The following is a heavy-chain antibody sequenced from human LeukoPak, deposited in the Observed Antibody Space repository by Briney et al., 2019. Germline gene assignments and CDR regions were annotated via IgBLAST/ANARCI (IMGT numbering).Heavy chain of an antibody. D-gene: IGHD3-22*01. V-gene: IGHV3-30*04. CDR2: ISYDGSNK. CDR1: GFTFSSYA. Sequence: GGSLRLSCAASGFTFSSYAMSWVRQAPGKGLEWVAVISYDGSNKYYADSVKGRFTISRDNSKNTLYLQMNSLRAEDTAVYYCARDWEYYYDSSGYAYWGQGTLVTVSS. J-gene: IGHJ4*02. CDR3: ARDWEYYYDSSGYAY.